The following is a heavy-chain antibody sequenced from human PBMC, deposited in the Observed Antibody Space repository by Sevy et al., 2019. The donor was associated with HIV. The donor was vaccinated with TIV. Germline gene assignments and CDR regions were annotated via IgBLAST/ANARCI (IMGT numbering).Heavy chain of an antibody. CDR3: ARAYDSSGYYGVGYYYYYGMDV. J-gene: IGHJ6*02. CDR1: GGSISSYY. V-gene: IGHV4-59*01. D-gene: IGHD3-22*01. Sequence: SETLSLTCTVSGGSISSYYWSWIRQPPGKGLEWIGYIYYSGSTNYNPSLKRRVTISVDTSKNQFSLKLSSVTAADTAVYYCARAYDSSGYYGVGYYYYYGMDVWGQGTTVTVSS. CDR2: IYYSGST.